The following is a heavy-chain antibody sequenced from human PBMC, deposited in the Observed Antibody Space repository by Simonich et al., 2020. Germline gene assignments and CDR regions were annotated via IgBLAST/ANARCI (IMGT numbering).Heavy chain of an antibody. CDR1: GGSISSSSYY. V-gene: IGHV4-39*01. J-gene: IGHJ3*02. CDR3: ARHAGFAFDI. D-gene: IGHD6-13*01. Sequence: QLQLQESGPGLVKTSETLSLTCTVSGGSISSSSYYWGWLRQPPGKGLERIGSMYYSGGTYYNPSLKSRVTISVDTSKNQFSLKLSSVTAADTAVYYCARHAGFAFDIWGQGTMVTVSP. CDR2: MYYSGGT.